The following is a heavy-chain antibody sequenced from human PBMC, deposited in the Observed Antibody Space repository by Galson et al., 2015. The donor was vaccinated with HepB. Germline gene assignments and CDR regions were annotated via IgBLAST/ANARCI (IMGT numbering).Heavy chain of an antibody. Sequence: SLRLSCAASGFSFSTYGMHWVRQAPGKGLEWLSRISYDGRDERYADSVKGRFTVSRDNSKNTLYMQMNSLRGEDTAVYYCAKDLWDYWGQGTLVTVSS. V-gene: IGHV3-30*19. CDR3: AKDLWDY. CDR1: GFSFSTYG. CDR2: ISYDGRDE. J-gene: IGHJ4*02.